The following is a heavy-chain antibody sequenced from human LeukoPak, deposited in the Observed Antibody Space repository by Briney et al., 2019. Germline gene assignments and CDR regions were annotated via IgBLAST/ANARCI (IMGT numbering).Heavy chain of an antibody. CDR1: GFTFSSYA. V-gene: IGHV3-23*01. Sequence: GGSLRLSCAASGFTFSSYAMSWVRQAPGEGLEWVSGISGSGVSTYYADSVKGRFTISRDNSKNTLHLQMNSLRAGDTAVYYCATYIIGPTIDYWGQGTLVTVSS. CDR2: ISGSGVST. D-gene: IGHD3-10*01. J-gene: IGHJ4*02. CDR3: ATYIIGPTIDY.